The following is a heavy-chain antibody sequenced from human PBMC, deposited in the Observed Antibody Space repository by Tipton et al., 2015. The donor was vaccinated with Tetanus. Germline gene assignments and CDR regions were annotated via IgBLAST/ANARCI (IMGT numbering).Heavy chain of an antibody. J-gene: IGHJ4*02. CDR3: AKGGGHSGSWSDYLDS. Sequence: SLRLSCTASGFTFSNFDMSWVRQAPGKGLEWVSTISGSGDYTYYADSVKGQFTISRDNSKNTLSLQMNSLRADDTAVYYCAKGGGHSGSWSDYLDSWGQGTLVTVSS. CDR1: GFTFSNFD. V-gene: IGHV3-23*01. D-gene: IGHD6-13*01. CDR2: ISGSGDYT.